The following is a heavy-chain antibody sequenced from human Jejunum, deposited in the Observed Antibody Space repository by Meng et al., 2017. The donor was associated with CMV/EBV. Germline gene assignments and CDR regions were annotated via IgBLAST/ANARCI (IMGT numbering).Heavy chain of an antibody. Sequence: QSGTKLKKPGSSVMVSCKSSGGVFNNYALNWVRQAPGQGLEWMGGIIAVLKTPTYAQKFRGRLTITADESTGTTYMELTSLTSEDTAVYYCARGFSNGYLPFDYWGQGTLVTVSS. CDR3: ARGFSNGYLPFDY. D-gene: IGHD3-22*01. CDR1: GGVFNNYA. CDR2: IIAVLKTP. V-gene: IGHV1-69*01. J-gene: IGHJ4*02.